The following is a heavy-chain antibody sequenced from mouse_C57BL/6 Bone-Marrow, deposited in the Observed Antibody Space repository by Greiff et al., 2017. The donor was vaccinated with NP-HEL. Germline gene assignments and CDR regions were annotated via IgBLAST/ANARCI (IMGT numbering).Heavy chain of an antibody. CDR1: GYTFTSYW. D-gene: IGHD1-1*01. CDR2: IYPGSGST. Sequence: QFQLQQPGSELVKPGASVTLSCKASGYTFTSYWITLVKQRPGQGLEWIGDIYPGSGSTNYNEKFKSKATLTVDTSSSTAYMQLSSLTSEDSAVYYCASLLLWDFDVWGTGTTVTVSS. J-gene: IGHJ1*03. CDR3: ASLLLWDFDV. V-gene: IGHV1-55*01.